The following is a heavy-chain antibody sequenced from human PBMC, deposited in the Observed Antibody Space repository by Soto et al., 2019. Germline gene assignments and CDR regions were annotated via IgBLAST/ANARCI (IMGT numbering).Heavy chain of an antibody. CDR3: ARDLDKWFGELLFPAQLDY. CDR2: ISSSSSYI. J-gene: IGHJ4*02. V-gene: IGHV3-21*01. Sequence: PGGSLRLSCAASGFTFSSYSMNWVRQAPGKGLEWVSSISSSSSYIYYADSVKGRFTISRDNAKNSLYLQMNSLRAEDTAVYYCARDLDKWFGELLFPAQLDYWGQGTLVTVSS. CDR1: GFTFSSYS. D-gene: IGHD3-10*01.